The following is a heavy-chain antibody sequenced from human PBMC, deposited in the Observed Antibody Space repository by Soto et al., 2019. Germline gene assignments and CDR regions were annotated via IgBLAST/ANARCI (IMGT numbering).Heavy chain of an antibody. J-gene: IGHJ4*02. D-gene: IGHD5-18*01. V-gene: IGHV3-9*01. CDR2: ISWNSGSI. CDR3: AKGGYSRSCSFDY. Sequence: EVQLVESGGGLVQPGRSLRLSCAASGFTFDDYAMHWVRQAPGKGLEWVSGISWNSGSIGYADSVKGRFTISRDNAKNSLYLQMNSLRAEDTALYYCAKGGYSRSCSFDYWGQGTLVTVSS. CDR1: GFTFDDYA.